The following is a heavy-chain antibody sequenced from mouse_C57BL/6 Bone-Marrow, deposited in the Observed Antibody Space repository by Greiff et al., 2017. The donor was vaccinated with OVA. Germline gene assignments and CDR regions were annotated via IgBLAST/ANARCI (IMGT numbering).Heavy chain of an antibody. D-gene: IGHD2-1*01. J-gene: IGHJ3*01. V-gene: IGHV1-61*01. CDR1: GYTFTSYW. CDR2: IYPSDSET. Sequence: VQLQQPGAELVRPGSSVKLSCKASGYTFTSYWMDWVKQRPGQGLEWIGNIYPSDSETHYNQKFKDKATLTVDKSSSTAYMQLSSLTSEDSAVYYCAIYYGIAWFAYWGQGTLVTVSA. CDR3: AIYYGIAWFAY.